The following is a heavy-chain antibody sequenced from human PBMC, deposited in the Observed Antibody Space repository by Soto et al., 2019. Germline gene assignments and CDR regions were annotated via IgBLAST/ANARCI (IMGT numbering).Heavy chain of an antibody. CDR2: ITYEGSNK. V-gene: IGHV3-30*18. J-gene: IGHJ6*02. CDR3: EKARGANNWANYYGLDV. Sequence: QEQLVESGGGVVQPGRSLRLSCAASGFIFANYGMHWFRQAPGKGLEWVARITYEGSNKYYADAVKGRFTIYRDNAKNMVSLQMDSLRAETTAVYYCEKARGANNWANYYGLDVWGQGTTVTVSS. D-gene: IGHD1-1*01. CDR1: GFIFANYG.